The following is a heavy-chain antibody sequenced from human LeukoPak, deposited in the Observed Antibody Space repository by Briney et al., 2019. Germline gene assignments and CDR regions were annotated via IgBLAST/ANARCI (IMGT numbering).Heavy chain of an antibody. CDR3: ARDRYYYDSSGYKYMDV. D-gene: IGHD3-22*01. Sequence: SETLSLTCAVSSGSISSGNWWSWVRQPPGKGLEWIGEIYHSGSTNYNPSLKSRVTMSVDTSKNQFSLKLNSVTAADTAVYYCARDRYYYDSSGYKYMDVWGKGTTVTVSS. V-gene: IGHV4-4*02. CDR2: IYHSGST. J-gene: IGHJ6*03. CDR1: SGSISSGNW.